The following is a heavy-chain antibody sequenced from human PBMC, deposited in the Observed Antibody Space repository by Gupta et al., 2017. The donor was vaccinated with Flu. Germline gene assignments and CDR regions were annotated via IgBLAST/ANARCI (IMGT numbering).Heavy chain of an antibody. Sequence: RQAPGKGLEWVGRIKSKGSDETRDYAAPVNGRFTISRDDSRNTLYLNMNGLKDDDTAVYYCTWVNTVTTIDYWGQGTLVIVSS. D-gene: IGHD4-17*01. CDR2: IKSKGSDETR. V-gene: IGHV3-15*05. CDR3: TWVNTVTTIDY. J-gene: IGHJ4*02.